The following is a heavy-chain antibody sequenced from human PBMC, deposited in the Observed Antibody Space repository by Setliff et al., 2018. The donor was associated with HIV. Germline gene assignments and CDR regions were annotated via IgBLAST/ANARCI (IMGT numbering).Heavy chain of an antibody. V-gene: IGHV3-21*04. J-gene: IGHJ6*02. CDR3: ARDLDPYFAMAV. CDR2: ISDSSSSYI. CDR1: GFLFSSYA. Sequence: GGSLRLSCAASGFLFSSYAMSWVRQSPGKGLEWVSGISDSSSSYIYYADSVKGRFTISRDNAKNSLYLQMNSLRAEDTAVYYCARDLDPYFAMAVWGQGTTVTVSS.